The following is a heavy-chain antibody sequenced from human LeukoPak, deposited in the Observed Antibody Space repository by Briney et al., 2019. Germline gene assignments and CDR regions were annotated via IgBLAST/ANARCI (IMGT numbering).Heavy chain of an antibody. CDR2: IRTEAYGESS. CDR1: GFRFGEYT. CDR3: TRDRLPSKSVPTCFDY. V-gene: IGHV3-49*04. J-gene: IGHJ4*02. D-gene: IGHD3-16*01. Sequence: PGGSLRLSCKPSGFRFGEYTVSWVRQAPGKGLEWVGFIRTEAYGESSEYAASVADRFIISRDDSKRVAYLQMNSLKSEDTAVYYCTRDRLPSKSVPTCFDYWGQGTLVTVSS.